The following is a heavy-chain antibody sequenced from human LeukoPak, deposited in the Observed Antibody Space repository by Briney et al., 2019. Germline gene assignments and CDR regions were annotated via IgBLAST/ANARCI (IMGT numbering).Heavy chain of an antibody. J-gene: IGHJ3*02. V-gene: IGHV3-23*01. CDR2: ITGSGGGT. Sequence: GGSLRLSCVVSGFTFTTYAMNWVRQAPGKGLEWVSGITGSGGGTYYADSVKGRFTISRDNSKNTLYLQINSPRAEDTALYYCAKDHRFSVAVPFDIWGQGTMVTVS. CDR1: GFTFTTYA. D-gene: IGHD4-23*01. CDR3: AKDHRFSVAVPFDI.